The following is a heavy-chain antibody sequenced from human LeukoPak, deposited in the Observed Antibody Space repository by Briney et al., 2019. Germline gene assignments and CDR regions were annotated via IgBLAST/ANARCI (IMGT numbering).Heavy chain of an antibody. J-gene: IGHJ4*02. CDR3: ARVSDDEYGGNSGAMYFES. CDR1: GYSLISTSY. Sequence: PSETLSVTCTVSGYSLISTSYWGWIRQSLGKGLEWIGNIYHSGSTYSSPSLRSRVTISVDTSKNQFSLKLQSVTAADTALYYCARVSDDEYGGNSGAMYFESWGQGTLVTVSS. D-gene: IGHD4-23*01. CDR2: IYHSGST. V-gene: IGHV4-38-2*02.